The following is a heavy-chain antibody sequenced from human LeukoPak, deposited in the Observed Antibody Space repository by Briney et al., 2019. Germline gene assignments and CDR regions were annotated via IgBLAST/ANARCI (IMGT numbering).Heavy chain of an antibody. D-gene: IGHD4/OR15-4a*01. CDR1: GSSISSYY. Sequence: SETLSLTCTVSGSSISSYYWSWIRQPPGKGLEWIAYIYYSGSTNYNPSLKSRVTISVDTSKNQFSLKLSSVTAADTAVYYCARAAWRGTNSRDAFDIWGQGTMVTVSS. V-gene: IGHV4-59*12. CDR2: IYYSGST. CDR3: ARAAWRGTNSRDAFDI. J-gene: IGHJ3*02.